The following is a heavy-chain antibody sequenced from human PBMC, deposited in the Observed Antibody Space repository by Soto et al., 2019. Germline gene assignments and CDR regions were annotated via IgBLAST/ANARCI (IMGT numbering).Heavy chain of an antibody. V-gene: IGHV3-53*01. CDR2: IYSGGST. J-gene: IGHJ6*02. CDR3: ARESLTVTTRVGLYYGMDV. CDR1: WFTVSSNY. D-gene: IGHD3-16*01. Sequence: GSLRLSCAASWFTVSSNYMSWVRQAPGKGLEWVSVIYSGGSTYYADSVKGRFTISRDNSKDTLYLQMNSLRAEDTAVYYCARESLTVTTRVGLYYGMDVWGQGTKVTVYS.